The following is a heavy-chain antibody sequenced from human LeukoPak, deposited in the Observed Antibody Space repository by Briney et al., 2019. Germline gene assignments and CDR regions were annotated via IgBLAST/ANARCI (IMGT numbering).Heavy chain of an antibody. D-gene: IGHD6-19*01. J-gene: IGHJ4*02. CDR2: ISAHNCNT. CDR1: GYIFTSYG. V-gene: IGHV1-18*04. Sequence: ASVEVLHKASGYIFTSYGISWVRQAPGQGLEGRVWISAHNCNTNYTQNLQGSDPMTTDTCTSTAYMEVRSLRSDDTAVYYCARGLVIAVAGPFFDYWGQGTLVTVSS. CDR3: ARGLVIAVAGPFFDY.